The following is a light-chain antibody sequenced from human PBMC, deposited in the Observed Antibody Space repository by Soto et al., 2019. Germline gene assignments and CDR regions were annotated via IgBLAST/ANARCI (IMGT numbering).Light chain of an antibody. J-gene: IGKJ2*01. V-gene: IGKV3-15*01. CDR3: QQYKSSPT. CDR2: GAS. CDR1: QSVSSN. Sequence: EIVMTQSPATLSVSPGERATLSCRASQSVSSNLAWYQQKPGQAPRLLIYGASTRATGIPAMFSGSGSGKEFTLIISRLHADDFAVYYCQQYKSSPTFGQGTKLEIK.